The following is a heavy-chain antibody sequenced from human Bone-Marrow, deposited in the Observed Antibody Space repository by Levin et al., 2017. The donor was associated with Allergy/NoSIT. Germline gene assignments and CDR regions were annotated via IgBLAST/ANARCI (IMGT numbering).Heavy chain of an antibody. V-gene: IGHV4-30-4*01. Sequence: TASETLSLTCAVSGDSLRSDNFYWSWIRQSPGKGLEWIGYISPSGTAYYDPSLNGRVAISVDEFENELYLEMRSLTVADTAIYYCVRGGYSGYGDLGWWGQGALVIVSS. CDR1: GDSLRSDNFY. CDR2: ISPSGTA. CDR3: VRGGYSGYGDLGW. D-gene: IGHD5-12*01. J-gene: IGHJ4*02.